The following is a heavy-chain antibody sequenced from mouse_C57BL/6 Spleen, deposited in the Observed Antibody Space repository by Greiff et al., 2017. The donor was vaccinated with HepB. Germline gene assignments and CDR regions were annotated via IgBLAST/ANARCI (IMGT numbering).Heavy chain of an antibody. D-gene: IGHD4-1*02. J-gene: IGHJ2*01. CDR1: GFTFTDYY. V-gene: IGHV7-3*01. Sequence: EVKLVESGGGLVQPGGSLSLSCAASGFTFTDYYMSWVRQPPGKALEWLGFIRNKANGYTTEYSASVKGRFTISRDNSQSILYLQMNALRAEDSATYYCARYPTGTYYFDYWGQGTTLTVSS. CDR2: IRNKANGYTT. CDR3: ARYPTGTYYFDY.